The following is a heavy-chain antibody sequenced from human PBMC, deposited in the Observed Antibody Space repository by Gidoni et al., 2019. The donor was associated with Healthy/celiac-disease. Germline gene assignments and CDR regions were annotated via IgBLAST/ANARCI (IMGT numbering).Heavy chain of an antibody. Sequence: QVQLQESGPGLVKPSETLSLTCTVSGGSISSYYWSWIRQPPGKGLEWIGYIYYSGSTNYNPSLKSRVTISVDTSKNQFSLKLSSVTAADTAVYYCARDRGLVGATYIYYYGMDVWGQGTTVTVSS. CDR1: GGSISSYY. V-gene: IGHV4-59*01. J-gene: IGHJ6*02. D-gene: IGHD1-26*01. CDR2: IYYSGST. CDR3: ARDRGLVGATYIYYYGMDV.